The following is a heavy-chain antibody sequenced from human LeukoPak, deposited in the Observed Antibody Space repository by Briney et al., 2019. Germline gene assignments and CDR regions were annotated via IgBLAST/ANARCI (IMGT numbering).Heavy chain of an antibody. V-gene: IGHV3-33*08. D-gene: IGHD3-10*01. Sequence: LGGSLRLSCAASGFTFSNFGLNWVRQAPGKGLEWVAFISDNGRRTYYLESVEGLFTISRDDSKNTLYLQMSSLKTEDTAVYYCTTWGYYSGSGTWDWGQGTLVTVSS. J-gene: IGHJ4*02. CDR1: GFTFSNFG. CDR2: ISDNGRRT. CDR3: TTWGYYSGSGTWD.